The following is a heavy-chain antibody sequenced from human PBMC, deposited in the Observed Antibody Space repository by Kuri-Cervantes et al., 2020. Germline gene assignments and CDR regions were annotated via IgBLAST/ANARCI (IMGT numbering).Heavy chain of an antibody. D-gene: IGHD2-15*01. Sequence: GESLKISCAASGFTFSSYAMSWVRQAPGKGLEWVSAISGSGGSTYYADSVKGRFTISRDNSKNTLYLQMNSLRAEDTAVYYCARGITIVVVSATPGPYYGMDVWGQGTTVTVSS. CDR2: ISGSGGST. CDR3: ARGITIVVVSATPGPYYGMDV. J-gene: IGHJ6*02. CDR1: GFTFSSYA. V-gene: IGHV3-23*01.